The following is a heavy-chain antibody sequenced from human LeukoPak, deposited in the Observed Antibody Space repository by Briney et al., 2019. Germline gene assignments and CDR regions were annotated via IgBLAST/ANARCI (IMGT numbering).Heavy chain of an antibody. Sequence: GGSLRLSCAASGFTFSSYSMNWVRQAPGKGLEWVSSISSSSSYIYYADSVKGRFTISRDNAKNSLYLQMNSLRVEDTAVYYCARGRGDCSGGSCPFTTYMDVWGKGTTVTVSS. CDR2: ISSSSSYI. J-gene: IGHJ6*03. CDR3: ARGRGDCSGGSCPFTTYMDV. CDR1: GFTFSSYS. V-gene: IGHV3-21*01. D-gene: IGHD2-15*01.